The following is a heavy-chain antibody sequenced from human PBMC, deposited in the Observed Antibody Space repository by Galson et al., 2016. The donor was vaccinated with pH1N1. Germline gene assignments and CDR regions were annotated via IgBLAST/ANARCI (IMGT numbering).Heavy chain of an antibody. CDR3: VKEVGGDY. CDR1: GFTFSSYG. Sequence: SLRLSCAASGFTFSSYGMSWVRQAPGKGLEWVSAITGRGDTTYYADSAKGRFTISRDNSKNTMYLQMNSLRGEDTAVDYCVKEVGGDYWGQGTLITVSS. CDR2: ITGRGDTT. V-gene: IGHV3-23*01. D-gene: IGHD3-16*01. J-gene: IGHJ4*02.